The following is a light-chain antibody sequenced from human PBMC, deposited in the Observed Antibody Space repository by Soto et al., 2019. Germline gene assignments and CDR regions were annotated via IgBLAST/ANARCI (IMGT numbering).Light chain of an antibody. CDR1: SGHSSYI. CDR3: ETWDRNTRGWV. Sequence: QPVLTQSSSASASLGSSVKLTCTLSSGHSSYIIAWHQQQPGKAPRYLMKLEGSGSYNKGSGVPDRFSGSSSGADRYLTISNLQSEDEADYCCETWDRNTRGWVFGGGTKLSVL. CDR2: LEGSGSY. V-gene: IGLV4-60*03. J-gene: IGLJ3*02.